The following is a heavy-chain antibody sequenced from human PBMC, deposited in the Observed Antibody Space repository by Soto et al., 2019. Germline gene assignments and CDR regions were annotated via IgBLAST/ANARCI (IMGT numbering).Heavy chain of an antibody. Sequence: QVQLVESGGGVVQPGRSLRLSCAASEFTFSNFGMHWVRQAPGKGLEWVAVIYYDGSNEYYADSVKGRFNISRDNSKNTLYLQMNSLRAEDTAVYYCARGDVVVAADAFDIWGQGTMVTVSS. CDR1: EFTFSNFG. J-gene: IGHJ3*02. CDR2: IYYDGSNE. V-gene: IGHV3-33*01. CDR3: ARGDVVVAADAFDI. D-gene: IGHD2-15*01.